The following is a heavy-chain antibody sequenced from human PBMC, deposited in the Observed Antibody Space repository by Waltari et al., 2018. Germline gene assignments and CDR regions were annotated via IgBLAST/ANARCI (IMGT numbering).Heavy chain of an antibody. J-gene: IGHJ5*02. D-gene: IGHD3-16*01. CDR2: ISAGGGST. CDR1: GFTVTNYA. CDR3: ARVLRLGDLPHLS. Sequence: EMQQLESGGGLVQPGGSLRLSCATSGFTVTNYAMNWVRQAPGKGLEWVSAISAGGGSTYYADSMKGRFTISRDNSKNTLYLQMNSLRAEDTAVYYCARVLRLGDLPHLSWGQGTLVTVSS. V-gene: IGHV3-23*01.